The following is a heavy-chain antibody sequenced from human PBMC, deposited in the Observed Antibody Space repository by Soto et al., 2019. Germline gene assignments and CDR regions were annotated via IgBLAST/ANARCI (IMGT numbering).Heavy chain of an antibody. CDR3: ARAWFGDFVYYFDY. D-gene: IGHD3-10*01. CDR2: IRAYNGNT. J-gene: IGHJ4*02. V-gene: IGHV1-18*01. CDR1: GYTFTNYA. Sequence: QVQLVQSGAEVKKPGASVKVSCKASGYTFTNYAISWVRQAPGQGLEWMGWIRAYNGNTNYAQKLQGRGTMTTDTSTSSASMELRSLRSDDTAVYYCARAWFGDFVYYFDYWGQGTLVTVSS.